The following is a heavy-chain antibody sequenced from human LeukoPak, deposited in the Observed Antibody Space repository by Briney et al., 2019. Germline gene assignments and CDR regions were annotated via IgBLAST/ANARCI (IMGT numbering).Heavy chain of an antibody. J-gene: IGHJ4*02. Sequence: GGSLRLSCAASGFTFSNAWMSWVRQAPGKGLEWVGRIKSKTDGGTTDYAAPVKGRFTISRDDSKNTLYLQMNSLETEDTAVYYCTTEPWTTVTTYDPVDYWGQGTLVTVSS. CDR2: IKSKTDGGTT. V-gene: IGHV3-15*01. CDR3: TTEPWTTVTTYDPVDY. D-gene: IGHD4-11*01. CDR1: GFTFSNAW.